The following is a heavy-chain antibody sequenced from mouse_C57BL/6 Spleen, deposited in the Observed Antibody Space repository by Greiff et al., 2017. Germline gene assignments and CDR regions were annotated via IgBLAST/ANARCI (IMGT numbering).Heavy chain of an antibody. D-gene: IGHD2-4*01. CDR1: GYTFTSYW. CDR2: IHPNSGST. CDR3: ARSGYDYDGGYYAMDY. J-gene: IGHJ4*01. V-gene: IGHV1-64*01. Sequence: QVQLQQPGAELVKPGASVKLSCKASGYTFTSYWMHWVKQRPGQGLEWIGMIHPNSGSTNYNEKFKSKATLTVDKSSSTAYMQLSSLTSEDSAVYYCARSGYDYDGGYYAMDYWGQGTSVTVSS.